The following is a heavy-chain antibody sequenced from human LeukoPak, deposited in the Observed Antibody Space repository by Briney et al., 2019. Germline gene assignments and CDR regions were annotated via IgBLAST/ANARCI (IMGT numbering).Heavy chain of an antibody. D-gene: IGHD3-22*01. CDR3: ARGSRRSIVVVTDFDY. Sequence: PGGSLRLSCAASGFTFSSYSMNWVRQAPGKGLEWVSHITASGTAMFYADSVKGRFTISRDNAKNSLYLQMNSLRAEDTAVYYCARGSRRSIVVVTDFDYWGQGTLVTVSS. V-gene: IGHV3-48*04. J-gene: IGHJ4*02. CDR1: GFTFSSYS. CDR2: ITASGTAM.